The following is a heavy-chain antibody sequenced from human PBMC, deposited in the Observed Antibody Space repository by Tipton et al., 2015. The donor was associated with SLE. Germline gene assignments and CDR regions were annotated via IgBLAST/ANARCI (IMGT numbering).Heavy chain of an antibody. D-gene: IGHD6-19*01. CDR1: GFTFSSYS. CDR3: ARDDPEWLPFDY. V-gene: IGHV3-21*03. J-gene: IGHJ4*02. CDR2: ISSSSSYI. Sequence: SLRLSCAASGFTFSSYSMNWVRQAPGKGLEWVSSISSSSSYIYYAGSVKGRFTISRDNAKNSLYLQMNSLRAEDTAVYYCARDDPEWLPFDYWGQGTLVTVSS.